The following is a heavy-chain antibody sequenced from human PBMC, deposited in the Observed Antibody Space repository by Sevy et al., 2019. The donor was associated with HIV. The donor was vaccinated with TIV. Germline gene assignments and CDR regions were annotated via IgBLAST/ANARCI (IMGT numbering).Heavy chain of an antibody. D-gene: IGHD2-8*01. CDR3: CTEGNVLLAEGWGHWFDP. J-gene: IGHJ5*02. Sequence: GGSLRLSCAASGFTFSDYYMSWIRQAPGKGLEWIGRIKNKPDGGTTDYAAPVKGRFTISRDDSKNTLYLQMNSLKTEDTAVYYCCTEGNVLLAEGWGHWFDPWGQGTLVTVSS. CDR1: GFTFSDYY. V-gene: IGHV3-15*01. CDR2: IKNKPDGGTT.